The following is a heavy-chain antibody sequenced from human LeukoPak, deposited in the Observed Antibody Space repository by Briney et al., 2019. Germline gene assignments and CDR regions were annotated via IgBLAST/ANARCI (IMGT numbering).Heavy chain of an antibody. J-gene: IGHJ4*02. Sequence: PSETLSLTCTVSGYSISSGYYWGWIRQPPGKGLEWIGSIYHSGSTFYNPSLKSRVTISVDTSKNQFSLKLSSVTAADTAVYYCARQTTATTYDYWGQGTLVTASS. V-gene: IGHV4-38-2*02. D-gene: IGHD4-17*01. CDR3: ARQTTATTYDY. CDR2: IYHSGST. CDR1: GYSISSGYY.